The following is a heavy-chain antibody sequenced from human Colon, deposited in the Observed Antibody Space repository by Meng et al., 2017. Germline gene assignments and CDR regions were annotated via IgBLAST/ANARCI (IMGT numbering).Heavy chain of an antibody. J-gene: IGHJ4*02. CDR2: VFHTGGT. D-gene: IGHD3-16*01. Sequence: QVPRRGPGPGLVKPSGTLSLTCAVAGASLTTRNWWNWVRQAPGKGLEWIGDVFHTGGTSYNPSLESRLTISVDRSKNQFYLNLRSVTAADTATYYCARGGDWGFDYWGPGTLVTVSS. CDR3: ARGGDWGFDY. V-gene: IGHV4-4*02. CDR1: GASLTTRNW.